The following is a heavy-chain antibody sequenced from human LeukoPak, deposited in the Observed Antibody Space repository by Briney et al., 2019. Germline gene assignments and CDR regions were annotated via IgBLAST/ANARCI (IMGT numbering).Heavy chain of an antibody. Sequence: GASVKVSCKASGYTFTSYDINWVRQATGQGLEWMGWMNPNSGNTGYAQKSQGRVTMTRNTSISTAYMELSSLRSEDTAVYYCARARARTLRFLESLSRYYMDVWGKGTTVTVSS. CDR1: GYTFTSYD. V-gene: IGHV1-8*01. CDR3: ARARARTLRFLESLSRYYMDV. D-gene: IGHD3-3*01. CDR2: MNPNSGNT. J-gene: IGHJ6*03.